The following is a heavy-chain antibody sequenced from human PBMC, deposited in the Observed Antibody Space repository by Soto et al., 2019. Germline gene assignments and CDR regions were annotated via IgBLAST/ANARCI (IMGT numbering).Heavy chain of an antibody. CDR3: AKDQGRGGYSYGYFSPYFDY. J-gene: IGHJ4*02. CDR1: GFTFSSYG. Sequence: GGSLRLSCAASGFTFSSYGMHWVRQAPGKGLEWVAVISYDGSNKYYADSVKGRFTISRDNSKDTLYLQMNSLRAEDTAVYYCAKDQGRGGYSYGYFSPYFDYWGQGTLVTVSS. V-gene: IGHV3-30*18. CDR2: ISYDGSNK. D-gene: IGHD5-18*01.